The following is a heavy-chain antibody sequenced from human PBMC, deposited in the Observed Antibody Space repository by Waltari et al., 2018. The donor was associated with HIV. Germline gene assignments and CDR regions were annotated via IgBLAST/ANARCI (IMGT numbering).Heavy chain of an antibody. CDR3: AAARGSG. CDR2: IVVGSGNT. Sequence: QMQLVQSGHEVKNPGTSVQVSCTAPGINFTSSAVQWVRQARGQRLEWIGWIVVGSGNTNYAQKFQERVTITRDMSTSTAYMELSSLRSEDTAVYYCAAARGSGWGQGTLVTVSS. J-gene: IGHJ4*02. V-gene: IGHV1-58*01. CDR1: GINFTSSA. D-gene: IGHD2-15*01.